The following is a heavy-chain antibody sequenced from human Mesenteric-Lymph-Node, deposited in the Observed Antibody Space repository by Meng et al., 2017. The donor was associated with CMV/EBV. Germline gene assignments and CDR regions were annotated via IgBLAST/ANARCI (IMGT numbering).Heavy chain of an antibody. V-gene: IGHV1-69*06. CDR1: RTTFSSHA. J-gene: IGHJ5*02. Sequence: SCSTSRTTFSSHAINWVRQAPGQGLEWMGGIIPIFGTANYAQKFQGPFPVPSDKSTSPAYMELSTLRSADPAFSSCASVGRPRRFDPLVQGTLVTVSS. CDR2: IIPIFGTA. CDR3: ASVGRPRRFDP.